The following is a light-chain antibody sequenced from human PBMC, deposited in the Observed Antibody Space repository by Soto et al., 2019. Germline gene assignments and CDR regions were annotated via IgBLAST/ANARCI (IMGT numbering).Light chain of an antibody. CDR3: QQYNNWPPRAWT. Sequence: EIAMTQSPATLSVSPGERATLSCRASQSVSSNLAWYQRKPGQAPRLLIYGASTRATGIPARFSGSGSGTEFTLTISSVESADFAFYYCQQYNNWPPRAWTFGEGTKVEIK. J-gene: IGKJ1*01. V-gene: IGKV3-15*01. CDR2: GAS. CDR1: QSVSSN.